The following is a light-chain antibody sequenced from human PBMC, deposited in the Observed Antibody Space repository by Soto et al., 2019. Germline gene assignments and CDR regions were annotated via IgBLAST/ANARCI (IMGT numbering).Light chain of an antibody. Sequence: QSALTQPASVSGSPGQSITISCTGTSSDVGAYDYVSWYQQYPGKTPKVMISEVSNRPSGVSNRFSGSKSGNTASLTISGLQAEDEADHYCSSYTSSSTYVFGTGTKLTVL. CDR1: SSDVGAYDY. CDR3: SSYTSSSTYV. J-gene: IGLJ1*01. CDR2: EVS. V-gene: IGLV2-14*01.